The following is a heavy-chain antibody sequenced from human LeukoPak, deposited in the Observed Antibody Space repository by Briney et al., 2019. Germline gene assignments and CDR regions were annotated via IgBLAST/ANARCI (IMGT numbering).Heavy chain of an antibody. D-gene: IGHD3-22*01. J-gene: IGHJ4*02. Sequence: SGGSLRLSCAASGFTFSSYSMNWVRQAPGKGLEWVSSISSSSSYIYYADSVKGRFTISRDNAKNSLYLQMNSLRAEDTAVYYCARGLSSGSYYYDSSGYAYYFDYWGQGTLVTVSS. CDR1: GFTFSSYS. CDR3: ARGLSSGSYYYDSSGYAYYFDY. V-gene: IGHV3-21*01. CDR2: ISSSSSYI.